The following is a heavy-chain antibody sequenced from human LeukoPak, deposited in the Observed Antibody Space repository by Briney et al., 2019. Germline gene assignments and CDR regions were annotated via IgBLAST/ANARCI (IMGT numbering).Heavy chain of an antibody. CDR1: GFTFSSYS. V-gene: IGHV3-21*04. CDR3: AKDGSKTWIQLWPIDY. CDR2: ISSSSSYI. D-gene: IGHD5-18*01. J-gene: IGHJ4*02. Sequence: GGSLRLSCAASGFTFSSYSMTWVRQAPGKGLEWVSSISSSSSYIYYADSVKGRFTISRDNSKNTLYLQMNSLRAEDTAVYYCAKDGSKTWIQLWPIDYWGQGTLVTVSS.